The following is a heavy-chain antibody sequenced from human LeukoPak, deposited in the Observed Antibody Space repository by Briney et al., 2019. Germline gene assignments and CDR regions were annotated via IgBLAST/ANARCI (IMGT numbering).Heavy chain of an antibody. CDR3: ARREWTTLDAFDI. D-gene: IGHD3-3*01. CDR1: GFTFSSYS. J-gene: IGHJ3*02. V-gene: IGHV3-21*01. CDR2: ISSSSSYI. Sequence: KSGGSLRLSCAASGFTFSSYSMNWVRQAPGKGLEWVSSISSSSSYIYYADSVKGRFTISRDNSKNTLYLQMNSLRAEDTAVYYCARREWTTLDAFDIWGQGTMVTVSS.